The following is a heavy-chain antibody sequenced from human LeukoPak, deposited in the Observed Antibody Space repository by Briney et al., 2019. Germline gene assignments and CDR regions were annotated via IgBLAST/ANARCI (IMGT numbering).Heavy chain of an antibody. V-gene: IGHV5-51*01. Sequence: GESLKISCKGSGYSFTSYWIGWVRQMPGKGLEWMGIVYPGDSDTRYSPSFQGQVTISADKSISTAYLQWSSLKASDTAMYYCARQRMVATGFWDYWGQGTLVTVSS. CDR2: VYPGDSDT. J-gene: IGHJ4*02. CDR3: ARQRMVATGFWDY. D-gene: IGHD2-21*02. CDR1: GYSFTSYW.